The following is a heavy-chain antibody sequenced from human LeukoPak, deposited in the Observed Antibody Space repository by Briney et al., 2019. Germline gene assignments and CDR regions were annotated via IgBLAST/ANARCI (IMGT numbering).Heavy chain of an antibody. Sequence: PSETLSLTCTVSGGSISSSSYYWGWIRQPPGKGLEWIGSIYYSGSTYYNPSLKSRVTISVDTSKNQFSLKLSSVTAADTAVYYCAIDYGSGSYYIPGDYWGQGTLVTVSS. D-gene: IGHD3-10*01. J-gene: IGHJ4*02. CDR3: AIDYGSGSYYIPGDY. V-gene: IGHV4-39*01. CDR2: IYYSGST. CDR1: GGSISSSSYY.